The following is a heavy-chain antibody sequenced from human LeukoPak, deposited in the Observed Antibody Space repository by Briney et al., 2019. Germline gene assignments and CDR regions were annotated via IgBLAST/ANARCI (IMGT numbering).Heavy chain of an antibody. D-gene: IGHD6-13*01. Sequence: GRSLRLSCAASGFTFSSYGMHWVRQAPGKGLEWVAVIWYDGSNKYYADSVKGRFTISRDNSKNTLYLQMNSLRAEDTAVYYCARELAKGIAAAGTNYWGQGTLVTVSS. CDR1: GFTFSSYG. V-gene: IGHV3-33*01. J-gene: IGHJ4*02. CDR2: IWYDGSNK. CDR3: ARELAKGIAAAGTNY.